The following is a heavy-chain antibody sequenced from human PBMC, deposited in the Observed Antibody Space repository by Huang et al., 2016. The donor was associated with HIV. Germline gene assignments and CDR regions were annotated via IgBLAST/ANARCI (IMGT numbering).Heavy chain of an antibody. J-gene: IGHJ4*02. CDR2: IYYTGST. V-gene: IGHV4-59*01. CDR1: GGSISSYY. Sequence: QVPLQESGPGLVKPSETLSLTCTVSGGSISSYYWSWIRQPPGKGREWIGYIYYTGSTNYTPSLKSRVTISVDTSKNQFSLKVTSVTAADTAVYYCARVWGGGSCDYWGQGTLVTVSS. D-gene: IGHD2-15*01. CDR3: ARVWGGGSCDY.